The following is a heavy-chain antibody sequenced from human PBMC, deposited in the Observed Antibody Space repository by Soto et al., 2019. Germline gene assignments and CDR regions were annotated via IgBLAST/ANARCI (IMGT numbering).Heavy chain of an antibody. D-gene: IGHD1-26*01. V-gene: IGHV2-70*01. Sequence: SGPTLVNATQTLTLTCTFSGFSLITSGMCVSWIRQPPGNALEWLALIDWDDDKYYSTSLKTRLTISKDTSKNQVVLTMTNMDPVDTATYYCARIPAPYELGGGLGYYGMDVWGQGTTVTVSS. CDR1: GFSLITSGMC. CDR3: ARIPAPYELGGGLGYYGMDV. CDR2: IDWDDDK. J-gene: IGHJ6*02.